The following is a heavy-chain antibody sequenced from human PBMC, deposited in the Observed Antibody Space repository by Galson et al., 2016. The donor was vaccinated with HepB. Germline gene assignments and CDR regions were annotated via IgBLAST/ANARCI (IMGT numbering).Heavy chain of an antibody. V-gene: IGHV1-69*13. CDR1: GDTFSNTA. CDR3: ARARSQKRLQFFLDY. D-gene: IGHD5-24*01. CDR2: IIPMYGPP. J-gene: IGHJ4*02. Sequence: SVKVSCKASGDTFSNTAFSWVRQAPGQTLEWVGGIIPMYGPPSYAQKFQGNVTITADESTNTAYMELSSLTSDDSAVYYCARARSQKRLQFFLDYWGQGSQVTVSS.